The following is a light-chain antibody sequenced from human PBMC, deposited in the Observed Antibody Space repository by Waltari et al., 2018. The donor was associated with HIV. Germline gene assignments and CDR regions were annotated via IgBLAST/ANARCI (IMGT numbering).Light chain of an antibody. CDR1: TSNIGNNY. CDR3: ATWDSSLSAVV. CDR2: DNN. Sequence: QSLLTQPPSVSAATGQKIIISCSGSTSNIGNNYVSWYQHLPGTAPKVLIYDNNSRPSGIPDRFSGSKSGTAATLAITGLQTGDEADYYCATWDSSLSAVVFGGGTKVTVL. J-gene: IGLJ2*01. V-gene: IGLV1-51*01.